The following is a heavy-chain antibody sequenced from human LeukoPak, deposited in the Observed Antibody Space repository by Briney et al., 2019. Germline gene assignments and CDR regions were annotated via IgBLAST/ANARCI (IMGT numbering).Heavy chain of an antibody. Sequence: ASVKVSCKASGYTFTGYYMHWVRQAPGQGLEWMGWINPNSGGTNYAQKLQGRVTMTTDTSTSTAYMELRSLRSDDTAVYYCARSGKRRITIFGVVSTYYFDYWGQGTLVTVSS. CDR1: GYTFTGYY. J-gene: IGHJ4*02. CDR3: ARSGKRRITIFGVVSTYYFDY. V-gene: IGHV1-2*02. CDR2: INPNSGGT. D-gene: IGHD3-3*01.